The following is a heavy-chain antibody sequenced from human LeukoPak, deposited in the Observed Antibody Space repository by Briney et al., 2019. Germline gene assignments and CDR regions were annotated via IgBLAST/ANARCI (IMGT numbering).Heavy chain of an antibody. V-gene: IGHV3-20*04. J-gene: IGHJ6*03. CDR1: GFTFDDYG. Sequence: GGSLRLSCAASGFTFDDYGMSWVRQAPGKGLEWVSGINWNGGSTGYADSVKGRFTISRDNAKNSLYLQMNSLRAEDTALYYCARAIYYSNLRYYYYYMDVWGKGTTVTVSS. CDR3: ARAIYYSNLRYYYYYMDV. CDR2: INWNGGST. D-gene: IGHD4-11*01.